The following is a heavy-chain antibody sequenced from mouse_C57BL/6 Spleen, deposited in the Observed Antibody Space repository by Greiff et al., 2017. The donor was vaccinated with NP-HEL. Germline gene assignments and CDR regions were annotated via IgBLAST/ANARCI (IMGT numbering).Heavy chain of an antibody. D-gene: IGHD1-1*01. CDR1: GYAFSSSW. J-gene: IGHJ4*01. V-gene: IGHV1-82*01. CDR3: ARYYYGSSLYYAMDY. CDR2: IYPGDGDT. Sequence: VQLQESGPELVKPGASVKISCKASGYAFSSSWMNWVKQRPGKGLEWIGRIYPGDGDTNYNGKFKGKATLTADKSSSTAYMQLSSLTSEDSAVYFCARYYYGSSLYYAMDYWGQGTSVTVSS.